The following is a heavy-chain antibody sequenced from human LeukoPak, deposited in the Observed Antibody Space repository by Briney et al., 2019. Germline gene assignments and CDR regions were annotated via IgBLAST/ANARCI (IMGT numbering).Heavy chain of an antibody. V-gene: IGHV1-69*04. D-gene: IGHD6-19*01. J-gene: IGHJ4*02. CDR1: GGTFSSYA. CDR2: IIPILGIA. CDR3: ARSSGWYDY. Sequence: SVKVSCKASGGTFSSYAISWVRQAPGQGPEWMGRIIPILGIANYAQKFQGRVTITADKSTSTAYMELSSLRSEDTAVYYCARSSGWYDYWGQGTLVTVSS.